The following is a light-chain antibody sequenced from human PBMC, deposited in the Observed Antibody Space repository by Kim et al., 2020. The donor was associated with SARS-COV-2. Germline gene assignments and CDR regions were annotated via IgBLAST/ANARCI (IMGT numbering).Light chain of an antibody. Sequence: QSALTQPASVSGSPGQSITISCTGTRSDVGGYNLVSWYQQHPGQAPKLMIYEVNKRPSGVSNRFSGSRSGNTASLTISGLQAEDEADYFCCSYASDITYVFGSGTKVTVL. CDR2: EVN. J-gene: IGLJ1*01. CDR1: RSDVGGYNL. V-gene: IGLV2-23*02. CDR3: CSYASDITYV.